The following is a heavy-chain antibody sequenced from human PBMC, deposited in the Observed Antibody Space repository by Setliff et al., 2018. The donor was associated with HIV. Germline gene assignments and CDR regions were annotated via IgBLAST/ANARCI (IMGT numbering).Heavy chain of an antibody. J-gene: IGHJ4*02. V-gene: IGHV3-48*01. D-gene: IGHD3-22*01. CDR1: GFAFSDNP. Sequence: GESLKISCVASSGFAFSDNPMNWVRQAPGKGLEWISHIRGKSDIIKYAESVMGRFTFSRDNAKNSLYLEMNSLRAEDTAIYYCARDYNYIFDSWGQGVLVTVSS. CDR2: IRGKSDII. CDR3: ARDYNYIFDS.